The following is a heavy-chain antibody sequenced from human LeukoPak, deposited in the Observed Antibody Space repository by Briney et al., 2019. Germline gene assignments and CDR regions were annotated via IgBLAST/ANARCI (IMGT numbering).Heavy chain of an antibody. D-gene: IGHD3-10*01. CDR3: ARGVRITMVRGVPETSYYYYYMDV. CDR2: INHSGST. CDR1: GGSFSGYY. Sequence: SETLSLTCAVYGGSFSGYYWSWIRQPPGKGLEWIGEINHSGSTNYNPSLKSRVTISVDTSKNQFSLKLSSVTAADTAVYYCARGVRITMVRGVPETSYYYYYMDVWGKGTTVTVSS. J-gene: IGHJ6*03. V-gene: IGHV4-34*01.